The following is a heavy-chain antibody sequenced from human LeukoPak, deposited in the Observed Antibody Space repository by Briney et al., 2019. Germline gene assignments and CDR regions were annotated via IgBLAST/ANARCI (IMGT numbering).Heavy chain of an antibody. CDR2: LTDDGTRT. CDR1: GFKISTCD. J-gene: IGHJ4*02. V-gene: IGHV3-23*01. CDR3: ASRPRADMGTLDY. Sequence: GSLRLSPAAAGFKISTCDTTCVRHSPCNGLPSAASLTDDGTRTYYTDSVQGRFTISRDNSKITLYLQMNSPRDDETAIYYCASRPRADMGTLDYWGQGTLVTVS. D-gene: IGHD1-14*01.